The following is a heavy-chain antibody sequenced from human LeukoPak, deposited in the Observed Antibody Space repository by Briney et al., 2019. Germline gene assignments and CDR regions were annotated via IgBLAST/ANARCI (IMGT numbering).Heavy chain of an antibody. Sequence: PSETLSLTCTVSGGSVSRSPYYWGWIRQPPGKGLEWIGYIYYSGSTNYNPSLKSRVTISVDTSKNQFSLKLSSVTAADTAVYYCASSPGRRTAFDIWGQGTMVTVSS. CDR1: GGSVSRSPYY. D-gene: IGHD1-1*01. V-gene: IGHV4-61*01. J-gene: IGHJ3*02. CDR3: ASSPGRRTAFDI. CDR2: IYYSGST.